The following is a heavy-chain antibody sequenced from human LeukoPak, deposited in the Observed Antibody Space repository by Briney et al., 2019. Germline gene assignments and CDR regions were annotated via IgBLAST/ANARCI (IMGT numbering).Heavy chain of an antibody. CDR1: GGTFSSYA. Sequence: SVKVSCKASGGTFSSYAISWVRQAPGQGLEWMGRIIPIFGIANYAQKFQGRVTITADKSTSTAYVELSSLRSEDTAVYYCARSPCSSTSCYTFGYYYGMDVWGQGTTVTVSS. CDR3: ARSPCSSTSCYTFGYYYGMDV. D-gene: IGHD2-2*02. CDR2: IIPIFGIA. J-gene: IGHJ6*02. V-gene: IGHV1-69*04.